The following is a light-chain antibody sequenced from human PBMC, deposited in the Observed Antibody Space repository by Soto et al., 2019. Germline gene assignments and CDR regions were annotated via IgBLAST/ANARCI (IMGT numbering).Light chain of an antibody. J-gene: IGKJ1*01. CDR2: RAS. CDR1: QNIYSN. V-gene: IGKV3-15*01. CDR3: QHYNSYSEA. Sequence: EIVLTQSPATLSVSPGERATLSCRASQNIYSNVAWYQQRPGQAPRLLIYRASTRAPGIPARFSGSGSGTEFTLTISSLQPDDFATYYCQHYNSYSEAFGQGTKVDIK.